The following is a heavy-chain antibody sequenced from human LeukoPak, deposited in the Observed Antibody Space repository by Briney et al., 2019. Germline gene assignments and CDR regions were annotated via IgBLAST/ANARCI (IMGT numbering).Heavy chain of an antibody. CDR3: ARRGGTAMVLRVPRWFDS. CDR1: CGFISGYY. V-gene: IGHV4-34*01. J-gene: IGHJ5*01. CDR2: INHSGST. Sequence: SERLSSICAVSCGFISGYYGRCVRQAPGKGLEWVGGINHSGSTIYNPSLKSRVTTSVDTSKNQFSLKLSSVTAADTAVYSCARRGGTAMVLRVPRWFDSWSHRTLVTVSS. D-gene: IGHD5-18*01.